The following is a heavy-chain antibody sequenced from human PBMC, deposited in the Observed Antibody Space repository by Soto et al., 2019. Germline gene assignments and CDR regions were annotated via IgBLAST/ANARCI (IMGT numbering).Heavy chain of an antibody. J-gene: IGHJ6*02. D-gene: IGHD2-2*01. CDR1: GASFSDFA. CDR2: IIPMSGTP. CDR3: VITPGGSTHARYIMDV. Sequence: QVQLVQSGAEVRKPGSSVRVSCKPSGASFSDFAISWVRQAPGTGLEWMGGIIPMSGTPNYAQRFQARVLIPAEVSPKTAYLGLTNLRSEDTAVYYCVITPGGSTHARYIMDVWCQVPTVTVS. V-gene: IGHV1-69*01.